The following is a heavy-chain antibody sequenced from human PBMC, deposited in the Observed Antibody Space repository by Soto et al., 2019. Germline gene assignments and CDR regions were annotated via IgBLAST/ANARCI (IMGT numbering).Heavy chain of an antibody. Sequence: SETLSLTCAVYGGSFNGYYWSWIRQPPGKGLEWIGEITHSGSTNYNPSLKSRVTISVDTSKNQFSLKLSSVTAADTAVYYCARGPVGGGNSPPYYYYGMDVWGQGTTVTVSS. CDR3: ARGPVGGGNSPPYYYYGMDV. J-gene: IGHJ6*02. CDR1: GGSFNGYY. V-gene: IGHV4-34*01. CDR2: ITHSGST. D-gene: IGHD2-21*02.